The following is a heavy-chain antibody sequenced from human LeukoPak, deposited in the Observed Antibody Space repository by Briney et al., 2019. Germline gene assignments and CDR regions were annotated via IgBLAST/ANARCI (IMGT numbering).Heavy chain of an antibody. Sequence: PGRSLRLSCAASGFTFSSYDRHWVRQATGKGLEWVSAIGVAANTFYSGSVKGRFTISRENAKNSLYLLMSSLRAEDTAVYYCARQNTPHGNFDYWGQGTLVTVSS. CDR1: GFTFSSYD. D-gene: IGHD1-26*01. V-gene: IGHV3-13*01. CDR2: IGVAANT. J-gene: IGHJ4*02. CDR3: ARQNTPHGNFDY.